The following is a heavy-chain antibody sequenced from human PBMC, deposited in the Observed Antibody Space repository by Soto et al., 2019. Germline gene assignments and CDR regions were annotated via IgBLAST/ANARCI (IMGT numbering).Heavy chain of an antibody. CDR2: INHGGRT. V-gene: IGHV4-4*01. CDR1: GGSVSSGAW. Sequence: QVQLQESGPELVKPSGTLSLTCAVSGGSVSSGAWWTWARQSPGKGLEWIGEINHGGRTNYNPSLKSRAAISLDKSKNQFSLKLSSVTAADTAMYCCTRMLIIVTDYNYGLDVWGRGTTVTVSS. D-gene: IGHD2-21*01. J-gene: IGHJ6*02. CDR3: TRMLIIVTDYNYGLDV.